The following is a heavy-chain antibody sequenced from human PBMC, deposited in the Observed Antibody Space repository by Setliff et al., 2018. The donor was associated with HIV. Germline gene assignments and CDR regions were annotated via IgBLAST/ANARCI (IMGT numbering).Heavy chain of an antibody. D-gene: IGHD5-12*01. J-gene: IGHJ4*02. CDR3: GKDRTDVAATIANY. CDR2: ILHDGSDK. CDR1: GFTFSSYG. Sequence: HPGGSLRLSCAASGFTFSSYGMHWVRQAPGKGLEWVAFILHDGSDKDCSDSVRGRFTISRDNSKNTVYLQMNSLRAEDTAVYYCGKDRTDVAATIANYWGQGTLVTVSS. V-gene: IGHV3-30*02.